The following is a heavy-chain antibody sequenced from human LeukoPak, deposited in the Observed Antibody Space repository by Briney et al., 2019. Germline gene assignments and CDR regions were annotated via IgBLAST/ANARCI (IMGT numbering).Heavy chain of an antibody. Sequence: GGSLRLSCAASGFTFSSYAMSWVRQAPGKGLEWVSAMSGSGGSTYYADSVKGRYTITRDNSKNTLYLQMNSLRAEDTAVYYCAKDVRPYYYMDVWGKGTTVTVSS. CDR3: AKDVRPYYYMDV. CDR2: MSGSGGST. CDR1: GFTFSSYA. J-gene: IGHJ6*03. D-gene: IGHD6-6*01. V-gene: IGHV3-23*01.